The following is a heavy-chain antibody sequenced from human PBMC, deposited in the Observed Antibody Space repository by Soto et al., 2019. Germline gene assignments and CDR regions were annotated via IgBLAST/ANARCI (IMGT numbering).Heavy chain of an antibody. CDR2: IWYDGSNK. CDR3: ARDYCSGGSCNTPSDY. Sequence: GGSLRLSCAASGFTFSSYGMHWVRQAPGKGLEWVAVIWYDGSNKYYADSVKGRFTISRDNSKNTLYLQMNSLRAEDTAVYYCARDYCSGGSCNTPSDYWGQGTLVTVSS. D-gene: IGHD2-15*01. J-gene: IGHJ4*02. CDR1: GFTFSSYG. V-gene: IGHV3-33*01.